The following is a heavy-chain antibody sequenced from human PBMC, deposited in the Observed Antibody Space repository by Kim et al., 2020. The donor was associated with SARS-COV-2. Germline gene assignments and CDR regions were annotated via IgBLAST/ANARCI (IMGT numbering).Heavy chain of an antibody. J-gene: IGHJ5*02. D-gene: IGHD2-21*01. V-gene: IGHV3-7*01. CDR2: VKQDGRVK. Sequence: GGSLRLSCAASGFIVSNHWMTWVRQAPGKGLEWVASVKQDGRVKEYVDSVMGRFNISRDAAKNSVFLQMNSLRVEDTALYYCVRGRVAEDLWGGGTLATV. CDR1: GFIVSNHW. CDR3: VRGRVAEDL.